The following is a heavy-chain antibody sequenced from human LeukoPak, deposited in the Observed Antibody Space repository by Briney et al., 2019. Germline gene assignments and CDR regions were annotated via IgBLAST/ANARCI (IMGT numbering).Heavy chain of an antibody. CDR1: GFSFSSYA. J-gene: IGHJ3*02. V-gene: IGHV3-23*01. Sequence: PGGSLRLSCAASGFSFSSYAMSWVRQAPGKGLEWVSAISGSGGSTYYADSVKGRFTISRDNSKNTLYLQMNSLRAEDTAVYYCARESGSYHAFDIWGQGTMVTVSS. CDR3: ARESGSYHAFDI. CDR2: ISGSGGST. D-gene: IGHD1-26*01.